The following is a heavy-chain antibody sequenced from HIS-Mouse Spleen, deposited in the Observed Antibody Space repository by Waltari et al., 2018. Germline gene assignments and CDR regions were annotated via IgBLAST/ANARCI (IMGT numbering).Heavy chain of an antibody. D-gene: IGHD7-27*01. CDR2: INPNRGGT. Sequence: QVQLVQSGAEVKKPGASVKVSCKASGYTFTGYYMHWVRQAPGQGLEWMGWINPNRGGTTYAQKFQGRVTMTRDTSISTAYMELSRLRSDDTAVYYCARGGNWDDAFDIWGQGTMVTVFS. V-gene: IGHV1-2*02. J-gene: IGHJ3*02. CDR3: ARGGNWDDAFDI. CDR1: GYTFTGYY.